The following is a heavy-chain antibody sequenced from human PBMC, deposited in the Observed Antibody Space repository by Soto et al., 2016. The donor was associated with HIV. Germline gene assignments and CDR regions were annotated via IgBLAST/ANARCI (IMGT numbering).Heavy chain of an antibody. CDR2: FIPNLGIA. J-gene: IGHJ6*03. Sequence: QVQLVQSGAEVKKPGASVKVSCKASGYTFTNYGIIWVRQAPGQGLEWMGGFIPNLGIANYAQNFQGRVTITADTSTSTAYMELNSLTSEDAAVYYCALFGLGGDYSDSFYYYYMDVWGTGTTVTVSS. V-gene: IGHV1-69*10. CDR3: ALFGLGGDYSDSFYYYYMDV. D-gene: IGHD4-17*01. CDR1: GYTFTNYG.